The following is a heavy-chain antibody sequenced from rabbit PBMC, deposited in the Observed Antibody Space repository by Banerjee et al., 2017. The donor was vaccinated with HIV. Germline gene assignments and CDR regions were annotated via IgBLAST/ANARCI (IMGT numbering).Heavy chain of an antibody. CDR3: AEANTTYYSDYFNL. V-gene: IGHV1S40*01. CDR2: IYTGIGGST. D-gene: IGHD1-1*01. Sequence: QSLEESGGDLVKPGASLTLTCTASGFSFSSNAMCWARQAPGKGLEWIGCIYTGIGGSTYYATWAKGRFTISKTSSTTVTLQMTSLTAADTATYFCAEANTTYYSDYFNLWGPGTLVTV. J-gene: IGHJ4*01. CDR1: GFSFSSNA.